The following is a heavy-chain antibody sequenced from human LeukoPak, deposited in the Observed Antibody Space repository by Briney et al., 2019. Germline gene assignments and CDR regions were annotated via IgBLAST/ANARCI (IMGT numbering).Heavy chain of an antibody. CDR1: GSTFSSYT. CDR2: ISSSSYI. D-gene: IGHD3-16*02. Sequence: PGGSLRLSCAASGSTFSSYTMNWVRQAPGKGLEWVSSISSSSYIYYADSVKGRFTISRDNAKNSLYLQMNSLRAEDTAVYYCARDREGDYIWGSYRPDWFDPWGQGTLVTVSS. V-gene: IGHV3-21*01. CDR3: ARDREGDYIWGSYRPDWFDP. J-gene: IGHJ5*02.